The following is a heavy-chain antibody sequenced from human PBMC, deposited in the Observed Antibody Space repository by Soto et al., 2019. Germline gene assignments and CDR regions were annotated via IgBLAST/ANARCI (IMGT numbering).Heavy chain of an antibody. CDR2: IIPIFGTA. CDR3: ASPNLVVPPRLSYYYYGMDV. Sequence: QVQLVQSGAEVKKPGSSVKVSCKASGGTFSSYAISWVRQAPGQGLEWMGGIIPIFGTANYAHKFQGRVTITADESTSTAYMELSSLRSEDTAVYYCASPNLVVPPRLSYYYYGMDVWGQGTTVTVSS. D-gene: IGHD2-2*01. V-gene: IGHV1-69*01. CDR1: GGTFSSYA. J-gene: IGHJ6*02.